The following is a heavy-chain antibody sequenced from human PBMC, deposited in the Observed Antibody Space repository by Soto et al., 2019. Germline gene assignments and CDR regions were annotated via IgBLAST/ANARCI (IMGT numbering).Heavy chain of an antibody. CDR3: ARDAATYYGMDV. CDR1: GFTFSSYA. Sequence: GGSLRLSCAASGFTFSSYAMHWVRQAPGKGLEWVAVISYDGSNKYYADSVKGRFTISRDNSKNTLYLQMNSLRAEDTAVYYCARDAATYYGMDVWGQGTTVTVS. J-gene: IGHJ6*02. V-gene: IGHV3-30-3*01. D-gene: IGHD6-25*01. CDR2: ISYDGSNK.